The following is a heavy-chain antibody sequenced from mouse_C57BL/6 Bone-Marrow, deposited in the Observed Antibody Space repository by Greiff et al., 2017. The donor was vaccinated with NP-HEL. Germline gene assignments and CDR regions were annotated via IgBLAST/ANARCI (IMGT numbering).Heavy chain of an antibody. CDR2: INPGSGGT. V-gene: IGHV1-54*01. Sequence: LVESGAELVRPGTSVKVSCKASGYAFTNYLIEWVKQRPGQGLEWIGVINPGSGGTNYNEKFKGKATLTADKSSSTAYMQLSSLTSEDSAVYFCARSGLWLRQDYWGQGTTLTVSS. D-gene: IGHD2-2*01. CDR3: ARSGLWLRQDY. J-gene: IGHJ2*01. CDR1: GYAFTNYL.